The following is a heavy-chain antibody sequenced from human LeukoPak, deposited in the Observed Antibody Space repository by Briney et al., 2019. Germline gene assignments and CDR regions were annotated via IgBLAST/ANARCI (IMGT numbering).Heavy chain of an antibody. Sequence: ASVKVSCKASGYTFTSYYMHWVRQAPGQGLEWMGIINPSGGSTSYAQKFQGRVTMTGDMSTSTVYMELSSLRSEDTAVYYCARERGGGDYYDSSGPDAFDIWGQGTMVTVSS. J-gene: IGHJ3*02. D-gene: IGHD3-22*01. V-gene: IGHV1-46*01. CDR3: ARERGGGDYYDSSGPDAFDI. CDR1: GYTFTSYY. CDR2: INPSGGST.